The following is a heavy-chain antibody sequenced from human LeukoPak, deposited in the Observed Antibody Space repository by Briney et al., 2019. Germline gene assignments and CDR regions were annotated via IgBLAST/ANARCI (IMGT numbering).Heavy chain of an antibody. CDR2: INHSGST. Sequence: PSETLSLTCAIYGGSFSGYYWSWIRQPPGKGLEWIGEINHSGSTNYNPSLKSRVTISVDTSKNQFSLKLSSVTAADTAVYYCARGGSIAVAGDFDYWGQGTLVTVSS. CDR1: GGSFSGYY. CDR3: ARGGSIAVAGDFDY. J-gene: IGHJ4*02. D-gene: IGHD6-19*01. V-gene: IGHV4-34*01.